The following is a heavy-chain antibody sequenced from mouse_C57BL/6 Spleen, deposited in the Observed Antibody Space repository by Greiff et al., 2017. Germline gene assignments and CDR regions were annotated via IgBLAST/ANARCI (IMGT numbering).Heavy chain of an antibody. V-gene: IGHV1-82*01. CDR3: ARRDGYYPFDD. CDR1: GYAFSSSW. J-gene: IGHJ2*01. CDR2: IYPGDGDT. D-gene: IGHD2-3*01. Sequence: VQLQQSGPELVKPGASVKISCKASGYAFSSSWMNWVKQRPGKGLEWIGRIYPGDGDTNYNGKFKGKATLTADKSSSTAYMQLSRLTSEDSAVYFWARRDGYYPFDDWGQGTTLTVSS.